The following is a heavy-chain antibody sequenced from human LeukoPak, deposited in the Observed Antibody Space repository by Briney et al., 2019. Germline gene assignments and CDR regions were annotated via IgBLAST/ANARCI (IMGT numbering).Heavy chain of an antibody. J-gene: IGHJ4*02. CDR1: GYTFTSYG. V-gene: IGHV1-18*01. Sequence: ASVKVSCKASGYTFTSYGISWVPQAPGQGLEWMGWISAYNGNTNYAQKLQGRVTMTTDTSTSTAYMELRSLRSDDTVVYYCARDLADYVGNSVNYWGQGTLVTVSS. D-gene: IGHD4-23*01. CDR3: ARDLADYVGNSVNY. CDR2: ISAYNGNT.